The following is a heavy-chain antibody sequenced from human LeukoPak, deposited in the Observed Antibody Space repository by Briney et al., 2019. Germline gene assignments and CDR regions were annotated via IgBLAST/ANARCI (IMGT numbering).Heavy chain of an antibody. CDR1: GGSFSGYY. CDR2: INHSEST. D-gene: IGHD3-10*01. V-gene: IGHV4-34*01. Sequence: SETLSLTCTVYGGSFSGYYWNWIRQPPGEGLEWIGEINHSESTNYNPSLKSRVTISVDTSKNQFSLKLSSVTAADTAVYYCARGRYYYGSGSQIYYYYYYMDVWGKGTTVTVSS. J-gene: IGHJ6*03. CDR3: ARGRYYYGSGSQIYYYYYYMDV.